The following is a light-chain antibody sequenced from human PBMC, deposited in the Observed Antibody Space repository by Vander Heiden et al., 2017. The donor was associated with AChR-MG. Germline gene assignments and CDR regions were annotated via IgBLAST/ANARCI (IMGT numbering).Light chain of an antibody. Sequence: DTQVTQSPSSLSASVGDRVTITCQASQDISNYLDWYQHKPGKAPKLLIYDATNLETGVPSRFSGSGSGTDFTFTISTLQPEDVATYYCQQYNNFQWTFGQGTKVEL. J-gene: IGKJ1*01. CDR2: DAT. CDR1: QDISNY. V-gene: IGKV1-33*01. CDR3: QQYNNFQWT.